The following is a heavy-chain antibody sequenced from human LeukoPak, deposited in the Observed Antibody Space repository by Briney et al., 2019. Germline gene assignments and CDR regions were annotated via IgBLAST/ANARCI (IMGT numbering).Heavy chain of an antibody. CDR2: IHTSGST. V-gene: IGHV4-4*07. CDR3: ARGICSSTSCYTPGAFDI. Sequence: PSETLSLTCTVSGGSISNSYWSWIRQPAGKGLEWIGRIHTSGSTNHNPSLKSRVTMSVDTSKNQFSLKLSSVTAADTAVYYCARGICSSTSCYTPGAFDIWGQGTMVTVSS. J-gene: IGHJ3*02. CDR1: GGSISNSY. D-gene: IGHD2-2*02.